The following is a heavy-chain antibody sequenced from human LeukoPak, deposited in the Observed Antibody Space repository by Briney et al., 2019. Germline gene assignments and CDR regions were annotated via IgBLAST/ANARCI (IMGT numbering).Heavy chain of an antibody. CDR3: ARATGTWGYDGFDI. Sequence: ASVKVSCKAYGYTFMSHGISWVRQAPGQGLEWMGWISGYSSNTNYAQRLQGRVTMTTDTSTTTAYMELRSLRSDDTAVYYCARATGTWGYDGFDIWGQGTRVTVSS. CDR2: ISGYSSNT. J-gene: IGHJ3*02. D-gene: IGHD3-16*01. V-gene: IGHV1-18*04. CDR1: GYTFMSHG.